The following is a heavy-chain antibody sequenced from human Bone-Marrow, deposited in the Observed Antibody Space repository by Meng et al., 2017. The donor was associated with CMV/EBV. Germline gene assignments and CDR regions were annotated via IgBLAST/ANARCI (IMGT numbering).Heavy chain of an antibody. J-gene: IGHJ6*02. D-gene: IGHD1-26*01. V-gene: IGHV3-48*03. CDR2: ISISGSTI. CDR3: ARDQFAGDYYYYGMDV. Sequence: GGSLRLSCAASGFTFSSYEMNWVRQAPGKGLEWVSYISISGSTIYYADSVKGRFTISRDNAKNSLYLQMNSLRAEDTAVYYCARDQFAGDYYYYGMDVWGQGTTVTVSS. CDR1: GFTFSSYE.